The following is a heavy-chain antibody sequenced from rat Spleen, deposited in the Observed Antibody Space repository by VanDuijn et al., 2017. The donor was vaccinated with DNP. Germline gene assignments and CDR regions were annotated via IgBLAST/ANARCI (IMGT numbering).Heavy chain of an antibody. CDR1: GFSLTSYH. V-gene: IGHV2-32*01. CDR3: SRGDYSY. Sequence: QVQLKESGPGLVQPSQTLSLTCTVSGFSLTSYHVHWVRQPPGKGLEWMGVIWSNGDTSYNSVLKSRLSISRDTSKSQVFLKRNCLQTEDTAPYYGSRGDYSYWGQGVMVTVSS. J-gene: IGHJ2*01. CDR2: IWSNGDT. D-gene: IGHD1-7*01.